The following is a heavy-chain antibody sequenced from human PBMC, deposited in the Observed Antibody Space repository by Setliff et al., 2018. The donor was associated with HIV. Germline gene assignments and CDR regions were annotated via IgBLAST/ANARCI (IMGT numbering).Heavy chain of an antibody. CDR1: GGSISSSSYY. CDR3: ARDPGRGSSLYYMDV. J-gene: IGHJ6*03. Sequence: PSETLSLTCTVSGGSISSSSYYWGWIRQPPGKGLEWIGSIYYSGSTYSNPSLKSRVTMTTDTSTSTAYMGLRSLRSDDTAVYYCARDPGRGSSLYYMDVWGKGTTVTVSS. CDR2: IYYSGST. V-gene: IGHV4-39*02. D-gene: IGHD6-6*01.